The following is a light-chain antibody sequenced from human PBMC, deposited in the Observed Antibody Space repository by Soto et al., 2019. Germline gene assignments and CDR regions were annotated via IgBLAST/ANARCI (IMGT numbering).Light chain of an antibody. CDR2: NTN. V-gene: IGLV8-61*01. CDR1: SASVSTSYY. CDR3: ALYMGSGISV. J-gene: IGLJ3*02. Sequence: QTVVTQEPSFSVSPGGTVTLTCGLSSASVSTSYYPSWYQQTPGQAPRTLIYNTNTRSSGVPDRFSGSILGNKAALTITGAQADDECDYYCALYMGSGISVFGGGTRVTVL.